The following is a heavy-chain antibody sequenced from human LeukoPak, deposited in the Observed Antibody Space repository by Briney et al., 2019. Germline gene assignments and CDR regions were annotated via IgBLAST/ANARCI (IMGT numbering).Heavy chain of an antibody. D-gene: IGHD2-2*01. CDR1: GYTFTGYY. V-gene: IGHV1-2*02. CDR3: ARNVGYCSSTSCPAWFDP. CDR2: INPNSGGT. Sequence: ASVKVSCKASGYTFTGYYMHWVRQAPGQGLEWMGWINPNSGGTNYAQKFQGRVTMTRDTSISTACMELSRLRSDDTAVYYCARNVGYCSSTSCPAWFDPWGQGTLVTVSS. J-gene: IGHJ5*02.